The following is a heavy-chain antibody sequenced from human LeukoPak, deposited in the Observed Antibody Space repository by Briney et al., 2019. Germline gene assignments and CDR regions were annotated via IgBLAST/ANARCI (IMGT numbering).Heavy chain of an antibody. J-gene: IGHJ4*02. CDR3: AKDLRLFDY. V-gene: IGHV3-30*18. Sequence: GGSLRLSCAASGFTFSSYDMHWVRQAPGKGLEWVAIISYVATNKYYADSVKGRFTISRDNSKNTLYLQMNSLRAEDTAVYYCAKDLRLFDYWGQGTLVTVSS. CDR1: GFTFSSYD. CDR2: ISYVATNK. D-gene: IGHD5-12*01.